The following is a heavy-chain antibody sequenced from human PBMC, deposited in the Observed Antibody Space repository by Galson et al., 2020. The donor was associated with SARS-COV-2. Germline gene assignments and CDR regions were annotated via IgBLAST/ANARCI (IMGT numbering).Heavy chain of an antibody. CDR1: GYSISTTNY. V-gene: IGHV4-38-2*01. CDR3: ARQGVNMTVPGWFFDR. CDR2: IYHSGST. Sequence: SETLSLTCAVSGYSISTTNYWGWVRQPPGKGLEWIGSIYHSGSTYYNQSLKSRVTISLDTSRNQFSLTLHSVTAADTALYYCARQGVNMTVPGWFFDRWGRGTLVSVSS. D-gene: IGHD2-21*02. J-gene: IGHJ2*01.